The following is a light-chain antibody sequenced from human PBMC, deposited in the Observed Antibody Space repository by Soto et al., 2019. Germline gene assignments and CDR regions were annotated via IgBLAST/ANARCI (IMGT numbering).Light chain of an antibody. CDR2: WAS. CDR1: QSVLYSSNNKNY. CDR3: QQYYNTRWT. J-gene: IGKJ1*01. Sequence: DIVMTQSPDSLAVSLGERATINCKSSQSVLYSSNNKNYLAWYQQKPGQPPKLLIYWASTRESGVPDRFSGSGSGTDFTLTIGSLQAEAVAVYYCQQYYNTRWTFGQGTKVEIK. V-gene: IGKV4-1*01.